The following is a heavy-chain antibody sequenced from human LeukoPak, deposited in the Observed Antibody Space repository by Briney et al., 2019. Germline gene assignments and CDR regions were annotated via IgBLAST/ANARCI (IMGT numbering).Heavy chain of an antibody. CDR3: ARDFHSITIFGVATSDNWFDP. CDR2: ISAYNGDT. CDR1: GYTFTSYG. J-gene: IGHJ5*02. D-gene: IGHD3-3*01. V-gene: IGHV1-18*01. Sequence: ASVKVSCKASGYTFTSYGISWVRQAPGQGLEWMGWISAYNGDTNYAQKLQGRVTMTTDTSTSTAHMELRSLRSDDTAVYYCARDFHSITIFGVATSDNWFDPWGQGTLVTVSS.